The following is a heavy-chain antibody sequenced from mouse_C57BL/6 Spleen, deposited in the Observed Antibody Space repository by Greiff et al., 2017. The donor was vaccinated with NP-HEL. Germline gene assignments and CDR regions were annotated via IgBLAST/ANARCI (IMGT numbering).Heavy chain of an antibody. J-gene: IGHJ4*01. D-gene: IGHD2-1*01. CDR1: GFSLTSYG. V-gene: IGHV2-5*01. CDR2: IWRGGST. Sequence: QVQLKESGPGLVQPSQSLSITCTVSGFSLTSYGVHWVRQSPGKGLEWLGVIWRGGSTDYNAAFMSRLSITKDNSKSQVFFKMNSLQADDTAIYYCAKNNYGNPYAMDYWGQGTSVTVSS. CDR3: AKNNYGNPYAMDY.